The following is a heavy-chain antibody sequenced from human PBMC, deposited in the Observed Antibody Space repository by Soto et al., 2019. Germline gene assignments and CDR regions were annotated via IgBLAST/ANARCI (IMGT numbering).Heavy chain of an antibody. D-gene: IGHD3-22*01. CDR3: ARFYYDSSGYLPSPYYYYYGMNV. J-gene: IGHJ6*02. V-gene: IGHV3-7*04. Sequence: GGSLRLSCAASGFTFSSYWMSWVRQAPGKGLEWVANIKQDGSEKYYVDSVKGRFTISRDNAKNSLYLQMNSLRAEDTAVYYCARFYYDSSGYLPSPYYYYYGMNVWGQGTTVTVSS. CDR2: IKQDGSEK. CDR1: GFTFSSYW.